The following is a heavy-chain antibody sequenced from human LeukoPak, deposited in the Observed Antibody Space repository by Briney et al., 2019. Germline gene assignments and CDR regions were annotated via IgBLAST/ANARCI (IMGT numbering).Heavy chain of an antibody. V-gene: IGHV4-30-2*01. CDR2: IYHSGST. D-gene: IGHD1-7*01. J-gene: IGHJ4*02. Sequence: PSQTLSLTCAVSGGSISSGGYSWSWIRQPPGKGLEWIGYIYHSGSTYYNPSLKSRVTISVDTSKNQFSLKLSSVTAADTAVYYCARGNWNYDYWGQGTLVTVSS. CDR3: ARGNWNYDY. CDR1: GGSISSGGYS.